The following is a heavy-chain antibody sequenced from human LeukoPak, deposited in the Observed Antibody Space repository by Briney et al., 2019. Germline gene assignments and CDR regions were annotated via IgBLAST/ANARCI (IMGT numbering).Heavy chain of an antibody. Sequence: GGSLRLSCAASGFTFSSYAMSWVRQAPGKGLEWVSTISHSGGSTYYADSVKGRFTIARDNSKDTLYLHMNSLRAEDTAVYYCAKDTERLVSHYYYMDVWGQGTTVTVSS. CDR3: AKDTERLVSHYYYMDV. D-gene: IGHD6-6*01. CDR1: GFTFSSYA. J-gene: IGHJ6*03. V-gene: IGHV3-23*01. CDR2: ISHSGGST.